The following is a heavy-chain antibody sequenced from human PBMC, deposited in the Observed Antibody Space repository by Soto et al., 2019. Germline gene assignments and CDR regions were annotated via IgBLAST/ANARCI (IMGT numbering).Heavy chain of an antibody. D-gene: IGHD5-12*01. J-gene: IGHJ1*01. CDR3: ARQARDGYNPGHFQY. V-gene: IGHV4-39*01. Sequence: SETLSFTCTVSGGSISSSSYYWGWIRQPPGKGLEWIGSIYYSGSTYYNPSLKSRVTISVDTSKNQFSLKLSSVTAADTAVYYCARQARDGYNPGHFQYWGQGTLVTV. CDR1: GGSISSSSYY. CDR2: IYYSGST.